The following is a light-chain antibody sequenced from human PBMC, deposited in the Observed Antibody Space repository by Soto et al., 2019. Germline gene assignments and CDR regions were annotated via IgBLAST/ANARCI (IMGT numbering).Light chain of an antibody. CDR1: SSDVGGYHY. CDR3: SSYTSSSTLV. V-gene: IGLV2-14*01. Sequence: QFALTQPASESGSPGQSITISCTGTSSDVGGYHYVSWYQQHPGKAPKLMIYEVSNRPSGVSNRFSGSKSGNTASLTISGLQAEDEADYLCSSYTSSSTLVFGGGTKVTVL. J-gene: IGLJ3*02. CDR2: EVS.